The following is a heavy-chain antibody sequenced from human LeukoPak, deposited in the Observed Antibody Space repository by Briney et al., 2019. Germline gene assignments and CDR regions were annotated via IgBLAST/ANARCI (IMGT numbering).Heavy chain of an antibody. Sequence: SETLSLTCTVSGGSISSSSYYWGWIRQPPGKGLEWIGSIYYSGSTYYNPSLKSRVTISVDTSKNQFSLKLSSVTAADTAVYYCARDLLWDSSILHDSSGYYYFDYWGQGTLVTVSS. J-gene: IGHJ4*02. CDR2: IYYSGST. V-gene: IGHV4-39*07. D-gene: IGHD3-22*01. CDR1: GGSISSSSYY. CDR3: ARDLLWDSSILHDSSGYYYFDY.